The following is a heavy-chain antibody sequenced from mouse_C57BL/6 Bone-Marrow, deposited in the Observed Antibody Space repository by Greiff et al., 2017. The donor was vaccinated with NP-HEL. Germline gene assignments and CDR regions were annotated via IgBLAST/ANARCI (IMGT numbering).Heavy chain of an antibody. CDR1: GFTFSSYA. J-gene: IGHJ2*01. CDR3: ARDRTGTEGYYFDY. CDR2: ISDGGSYT. D-gene: IGHD4-1*01. Sequence: DVKLVESGGGLVKPGGSLKLSCAASGFTFSSYAMSWVRQTPEKRLAWVATISDGGSYTYYPDNVQGRFTISRDNAKNNLYLQMSHLKSEDTAMYYCARDRTGTEGYYFDYWGQGTTLTVSS. V-gene: IGHV5-4*03.